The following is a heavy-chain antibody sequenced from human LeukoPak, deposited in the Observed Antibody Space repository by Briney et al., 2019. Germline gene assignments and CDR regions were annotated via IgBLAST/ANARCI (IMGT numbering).Heavy chain of an antibody. D-gene: IGHD2-15*01. CDR1: GFTFSSYG. V-gene: IGHV3-33*01. CDR3: ARDEDGYFDY. CDR2: IWYDGSNK. Sequence: GGSLRLSCAASGFTFSSYGTHWLRQAPGKGLEWVAVIWYDGSNKYYADSVKGRFTISKDNSKNTLYLQMNSLRAEDTAVYYCARDEDGYFDYWGQGTLVTVSS. J-gene: IGHJ4*02.